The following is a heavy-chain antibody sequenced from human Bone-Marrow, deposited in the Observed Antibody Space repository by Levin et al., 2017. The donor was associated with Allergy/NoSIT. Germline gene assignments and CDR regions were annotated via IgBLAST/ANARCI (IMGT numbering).Heavy chain of an antibody. CDR3: AKDWDYGYTSPAIDY. D-gene: IGHD3-16*01. Sequence: GGSLRLSCAASGFTFSSSGMHWVRQAPGKGLEWVAVISFDGSNKLSAGSVKGRFTISRDNSKNTLYLQMDSLRVDDTAMYYCAKDWDYGYTSPAIDYWGQGTLVTVS. V-gene: IGHV3-30*18. J-gene: IGHJ4*02. CDR1: GFTFSSSG. CDR2: ISFDGSNK.